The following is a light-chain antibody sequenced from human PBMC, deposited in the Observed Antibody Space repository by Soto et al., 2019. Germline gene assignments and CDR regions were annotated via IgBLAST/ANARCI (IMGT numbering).Light chain of an antibody. CDR3: SSYTTSNTRQIV. V-gene: IGLV2-14*03. CDR2: DVS. J-gene: IGLJ1*01. CDR1: SSDVGGYNY. Sequence: QSDLTQPASVSGSPGQSITISCTGTSSDVGGYNYVSWYQHHPGKAPKLIIYDVSNRPSGVSNRFSGSKSGNTASLTISGLQPEDEADYYCSSYTTSNTRQIVFGTGTQLTVL.